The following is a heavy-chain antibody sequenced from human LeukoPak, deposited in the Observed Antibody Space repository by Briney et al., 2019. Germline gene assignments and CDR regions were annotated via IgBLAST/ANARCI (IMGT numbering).Heavy chain of an antibody. J-gene: IGHJ5*02. CDR1: GFTFSSYG. CDR3: AKGGYYDFWSGYSNWFAP. Sequence: PGGSLRLSCAASGFTFSSYGMHWVRQAPGKGLEWVAFIRYDGSNKYYADSVKGRFTISRDNSKNTLYLQMNSLRAEDTAVYYCAKGGYYDFWSGYSNWFAPWGQGTLVTVSS. CDR2: IRYDGSNK. D-gene: IGHD3-3*01. V-gene: IGHV3-30*02.